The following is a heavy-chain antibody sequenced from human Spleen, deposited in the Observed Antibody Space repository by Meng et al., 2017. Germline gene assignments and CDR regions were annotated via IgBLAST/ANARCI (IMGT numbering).Heavy chain of an antibody. J-gene: IGHJ4*02. CDR1: GGSITSSPFY. V-gene: IGHV4-39*07. CDR2: MYYSGST. Sequence: GSLRLSCTVSGGSITSSPFYWGWIRQPPGKGLAWIGTMYYSGSTYYNPSLKSRVTISVGTSKNQFSLKLSSVTAADTAVYYCARGRSIAARDYWGQGTLVTVSS. D-gene: IGHD6-6*01. CDR3: ARGRSIAARDY.